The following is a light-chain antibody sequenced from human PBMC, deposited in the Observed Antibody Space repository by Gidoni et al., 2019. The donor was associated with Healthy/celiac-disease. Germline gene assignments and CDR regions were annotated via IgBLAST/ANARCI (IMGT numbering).Light chain of an antibody. V-gene: IGKV3-11*01. CDR2: DAS. CDR3: QQRSNWPLT. J-gene: IGKJ4*01. CDR1: QSFSSY. Sequence: IVLTQSPATLSLSPGERAHLSCRASQSFSSYLAWYQQTPGKAPRLLIYDASNWPTGIPARFSGSGSGTDFTLTISSLEPEDFAVYYCQQRSNWPLTFGGGTKVEIK.